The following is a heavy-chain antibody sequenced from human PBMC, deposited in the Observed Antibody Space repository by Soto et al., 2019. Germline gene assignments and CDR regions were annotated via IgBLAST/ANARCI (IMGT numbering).Heavy chain of an antibody. J-gene: IGHJ4*02. CDR3: ARTADYDYVWGSYRYFDY. V-gene: IGHV4-30-4*01. D-gene: IGHD3-16*02. Sequence: SETLSLTCTVSGGSISSGDYYWNWIRQPPGKGLEWIGSIYYSGSTYYNPSLKSRVTISVDTSKNQFSLKLSSVTAADTAVYYCARTADYDYVWGSYRYFDYWGQGTLVTVS. CDR2: IYYSGST. CDR1: GGSISSGDYY.